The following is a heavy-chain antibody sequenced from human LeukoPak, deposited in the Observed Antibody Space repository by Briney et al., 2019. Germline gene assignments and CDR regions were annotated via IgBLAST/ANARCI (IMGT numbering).Heavy chain of an antibody. CDR1: GGSISSSSYY. D-gene: IGHD6-19*01. J-gene: IGHJ3*02. CDR2: IYYSGST. Sequence: PSETLPLTCTVSGGSISSSSYYWGWIRQPPGKGLEWIGSIYYSGSTYYNPSLKSRVTISVDTSKNQFSLKLSSVTAADTAVYYCARDTLRSGWYTRAFDIWGQGTMVTVSS. CDR3: ARDTLRSGWYTRAFDI. V-gene: IGHV4-39*07.